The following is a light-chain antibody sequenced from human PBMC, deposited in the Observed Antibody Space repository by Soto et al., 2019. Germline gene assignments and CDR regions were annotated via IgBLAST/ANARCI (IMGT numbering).Light chain of an antibody. CDR3: SSFSSSSTPYV. V-gene: IGLV2-14*01. CDR1: STDVGGYKY. CDR2: EVN. Sequence: QSVLTQPAAVSVSPGQSVTISCTGTSTDVGGYKYVSWYQQHPGTAPKLMIFEVNGRPSGVSDRFSGSKSGNTASLTISGLQPEDEADYYCSSFSSSSTPYVFGTGTKVTLL. J-gene: IGLJ1*01.